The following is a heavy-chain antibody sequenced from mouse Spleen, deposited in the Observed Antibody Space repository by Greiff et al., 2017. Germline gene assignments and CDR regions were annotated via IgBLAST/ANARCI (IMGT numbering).Heavy chain of an antibody. D-gene: IGHD2-4*01. CDR2: IDPSDSYT. Sequence: VQLQQPGAELVKPGASVKLSCKASGYTFTSYWMQWVKQRPGQGLEWIGEIDPSDSYTNYNQKFKGKATLTVDTSSSTAYMQLSSLTSEDSAVYYCARRDDYEGFAYWGQGTLVTVSA. J-gene: IGHJ3*01. CDR3: ARRDDYEGFAY. CDR1: GYTFTSYW. V-gene: IGHV1-50*01.